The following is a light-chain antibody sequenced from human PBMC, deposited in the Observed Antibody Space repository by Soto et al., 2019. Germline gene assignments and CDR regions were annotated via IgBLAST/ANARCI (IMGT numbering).Light chain of an antibody. CDR1: QSISGL. V-gene: IGKV1-5*03. Sequence: IHMSHSASTLSASVVYRVTITFRASQSISGLLAWYQQKPGKAPKLLIYKASGLESGVPSRFSGSGSGTEFTLTINGLQPDDFATYYCQQYNTFWTFGQGTKVDIK. CDR2: KAS. J-gene: IGKJ1*01. CDR3: QQYNTFWT.